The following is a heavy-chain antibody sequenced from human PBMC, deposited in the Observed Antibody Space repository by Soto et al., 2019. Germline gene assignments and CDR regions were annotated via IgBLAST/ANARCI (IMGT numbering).Heavy chain of an antibody. CDR3: ARGTEGFHPLSNNWFDP. J-gene: IGHJ5*02. CDR1: GFFFSAYL. CDR2: IKQDGIDT. D-gene: IGHD3-10*01. V-gene: IGHV3-7*01. Sequence: GGSLRLSCAASGFFFSAYLMSWVRQAPGKGLEWVASIKQDGIDTYYLDSVKGRFTFSRDNAKNSLDLQMSSLRAEDTAVYYCARGTEGFHPLSNNWFDPWGQGT.